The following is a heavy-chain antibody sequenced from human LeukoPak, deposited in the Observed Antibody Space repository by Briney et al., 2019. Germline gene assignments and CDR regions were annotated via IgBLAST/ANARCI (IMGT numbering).Heavy chain of an antibody. Sequence: SETLSLTCAVSGGSISSSNWWSWVRQPPGKGLEWIGEVYHTGSSNYNPSLKSRVTISVDKSKSQFSLKLSSVTAADTAVYYCAREGYYGSGTPGRDYGMDVWGQGTTVTVSS. D-gene: IGHD3-10*01. CDR3: AREGYYGSGTPGRDYGMDV. CDR2: VYHTGSS. J-gene: IGHJ6*02. V-gene: IGHV4-4*02. CDR1: GGSISSSNW.